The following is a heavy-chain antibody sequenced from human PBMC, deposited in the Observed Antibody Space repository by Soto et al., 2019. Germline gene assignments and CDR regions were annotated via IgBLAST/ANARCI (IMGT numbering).Heavy chain of an antibody. J-gene: IGHJ5*02. CDR3: ARTIAAAVPGFDP. V-gene: IGHV3-11*06. CDR2: ISSSSSYT. Sequence: GGSLRLSCAVSGFTFSDSYMSWIRQAPGKGLEWVSYISSSSSYTKYADSVKGRFTISRDNAKNSLYLEMNSLRAEDTAVYYCARTIAAAVPGFDPWGQGTLVTVYS. CDR1: GFTFSDSY. D-gene: IGHD6-13*01.